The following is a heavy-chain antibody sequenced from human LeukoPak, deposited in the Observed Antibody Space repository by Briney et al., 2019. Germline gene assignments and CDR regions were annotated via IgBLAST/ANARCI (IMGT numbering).Heavy chain of an antibody. D-gene: IGHD3-10*01. CDR2: INPNSGGT. J-gene: IGHJ4*02. CDR1: GYTFTGYY. V-gene: IGHV1-2*02. CDR3: ARDSGLWFGELLG. Sequence: GASVNVSCKASGYTFTGYYMHWVRQAPGQGLEWMGWINPNSGGTNYAQKFQGRVTMARDTSVSTAYLGLSRLTSDDTAVYYCARDSGLWFGELLGWGQGTLVTVSS.